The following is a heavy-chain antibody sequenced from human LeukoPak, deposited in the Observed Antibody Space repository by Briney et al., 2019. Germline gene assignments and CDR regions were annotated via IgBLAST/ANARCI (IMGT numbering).Heavy chain of an antibody. V-gene: IGHV4-30-2*01. Sequence: SETLSLTCTVSGGSISSGGYYWSWIRQPPGKGLEWIGYIYHSGSTYYNPSLKSRVTISVDRSKNQFSLKLSSVTAADTAVYYCARDGEYSSGWVDYWGQGTLVTVSS. CDR3: ARDGEYSSGWVDY. CDR1: GGSISSGGYY. CDR2: IYHSGST. J-gene: IGHJ4*02. D-gene: IGHD6-19*01.